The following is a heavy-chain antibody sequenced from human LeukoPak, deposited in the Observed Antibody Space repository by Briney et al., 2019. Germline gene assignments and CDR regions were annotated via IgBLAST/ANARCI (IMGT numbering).Heavy chain of an antibody. CDR3: ARDFVMVYAITLVDY. CDR2: IPYDGSNK. CDR1: GFTFSSYA. Sequence: PGGSLRLSCAASGFTFSSYAMHWVRQAPGKGLEWVAVIPYDGSNKYYADSVKGRFTISRDNSKNTLYLQMNSLRAEDTAVYYCARDFVMVYAITLVDYWGQGTLVTVSS. J-gene: IGHJ4*02. D-gene: IGHD2-8*01. V-gene: IGHV3-30-3*01.